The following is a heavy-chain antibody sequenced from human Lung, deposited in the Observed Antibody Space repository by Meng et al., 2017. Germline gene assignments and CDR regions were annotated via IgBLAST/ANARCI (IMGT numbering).Heavy chain of an antibody. V-gene: IGHV3-21*01. Sequence: EVQLVESGGGLVKPGGSLRLSCAAAGCTFSSYSMNWVRQAPGKGLEWVSSISSSSSYIYYADSVKGRFTISRDNAKNSLYLQMNSLRAEDTAVYYCARDPRVLLWFGESGWFDPWGQGTLVTVSS. J-gene: IGHJ5*02. CDR3: ARDPRVLLWFGESGWFDP. CDR1: GCTFSSYS. D-gene: IGHD3-10*01. CDR2: ISSSSSYI.